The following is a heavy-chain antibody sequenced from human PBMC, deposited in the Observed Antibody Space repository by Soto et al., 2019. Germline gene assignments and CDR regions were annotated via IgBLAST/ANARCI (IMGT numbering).Heavy chain of an antibody. CDR3: VKDAGTPLTLGLYYFDF. V-gene: IGHV3-64D*06. CDR2: ISTNGVST. CDR1: GFTFRTYA. J-gene: IGHJ4*02. D-gene: IGHD3-16*01. Sequence: LRLSCSASGFTFRTYAMHWVRQAAGKGLEYVSAISTNGVSTYYAESVKGRFTISRDNSNNRLYLQMSSLTAEDTAVYYCVKDAGTPLTLGLYYFDFWGQGTLVTVSS.